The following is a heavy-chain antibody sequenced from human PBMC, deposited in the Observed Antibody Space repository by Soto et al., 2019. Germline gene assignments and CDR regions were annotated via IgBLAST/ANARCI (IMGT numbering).Heavy chain of an antibody. CDR3: AREGMDTAMVLDY. D-gene: IGHD5-18*01. CDR2: IWYDGSNK. V-gene: IGHV3-33*01. CDR1: GFTFSSYG. Sequence: GGSLRLSCAASGFTFSSYGMHWVRQAPGKGLEWVAVIWYDGSNKYYADSVKGRFTISRDNSKNTLYLQMNSLRAEDTAVYYCAREGMDTAMVLDYWGQGTLVTVSS. J-gene: IGHJ4*02.